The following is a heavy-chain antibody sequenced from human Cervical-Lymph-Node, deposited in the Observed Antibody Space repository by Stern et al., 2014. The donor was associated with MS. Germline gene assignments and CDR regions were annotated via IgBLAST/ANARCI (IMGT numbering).Heavy chain of an antibody. CDR3: ARDPGLDYGGNSWAFDI. CDR1: GFTFSYHY. Sequence: VQLVESGGGLVEPGGSLRLSCAASGFTFSYHYMTWIRQAPGKGLEWVSYISGSSSGIYYADSVKGRFTISRDNAKKSLYLQMNSLRVEDTAVYYCARDPGLDYGGNSWAFDIWGPGTTVTVSS. V-gene: IGHV3-11*01. J-gene: IGHJ3*02. CDR2: ISGSSSGI. D-gene: IGHD4-23*01.